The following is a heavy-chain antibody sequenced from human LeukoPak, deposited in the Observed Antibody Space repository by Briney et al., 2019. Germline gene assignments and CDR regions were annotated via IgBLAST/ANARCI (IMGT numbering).Heavy chain of an antibody. CDR1: GFTFRSYW. D-gene: IGHD2-2*01. V-gene: IGHV3-7*04. Sequence: PGGSLRLSCAAFGFTFRSYWMSWVRQAPGKGLEWVANIKQGGSEKYYVDSVKGRFTISRDNAKNSLYLQMNSLRVEDTAVYYCARDTRWGGEDFDYWGQGTLVTVSS. CDR3: ARDTRWGGEDFDY. J-gene: IGHJ4*02. CDR2: IKQGGSEK.